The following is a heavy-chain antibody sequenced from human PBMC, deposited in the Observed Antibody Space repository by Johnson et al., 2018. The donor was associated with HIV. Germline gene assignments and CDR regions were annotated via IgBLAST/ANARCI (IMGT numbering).Heavy chain of an antibody. D-gene: IGHD3-22*01. CDR3: AREVVNAGAFDI. J-gene: IGHJ3*02. CDR2: ISYDGRNK. V-gene: IGHV3-30-3*01. Sequence: QVQLVESGGGVVQPGRSLSLSCAASGFTFSSYAMYWVRQAPGKGLEWVAFISYDGRNKYCADSVKGRFPIARDNSKNTLYLQMNSLRAEDTAVYYCAREVVNAGAFDIWGQGTLVTVSS. CDR1: GFTFSSYA.